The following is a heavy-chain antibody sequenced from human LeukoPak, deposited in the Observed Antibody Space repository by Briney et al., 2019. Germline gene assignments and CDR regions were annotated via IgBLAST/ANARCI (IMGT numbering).Heavy chain of an antibody. CDR3: ARVHHRPIAARLDFDY. V-gene: IGHV4-59*12. CDR1: GGSISSYY. Sequence: SETLSLTCTVSGGSISSYYWSWIRQPPGKGLEWIGYIYYSGSTNYNPSLKSRVTISVDTSKNQFSLKLSSVTAADTAVYYCARVHHRPIAARLDFDYWGQGTLVTVSS. J-gene: IGHJ4*02. D-gene: IGHD6-6*01. CDR2: IYYSGST.